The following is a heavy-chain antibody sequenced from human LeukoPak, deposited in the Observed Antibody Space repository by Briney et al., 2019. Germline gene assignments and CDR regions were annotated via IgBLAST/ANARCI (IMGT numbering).Heavy chain of an antibody. V-gene: IGHV1-2*02. D-gene: IGHD2-15*01. CDR1: GYTFTGYY. J-gene: IGHJ1*01. CDR2: INPNSGGT. CDR3: ARGIYAGAATGFQH. Sequence: VASVKVSCKASGYTFTGYYMHWVRQAPGQGLEWMGWINPNSGGTNYAQKFQGRVTMTRDTSISTAYMELSRLRSDDTAVYYCARGIYAGAATGFQHWGQGTLGTVSS.